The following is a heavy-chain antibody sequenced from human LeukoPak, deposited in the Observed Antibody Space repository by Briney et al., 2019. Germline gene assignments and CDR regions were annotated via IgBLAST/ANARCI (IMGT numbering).Heavy chain of an antibody. J-gene: IGHJ4*02. CDR2: ISDSGGNT. D-gene: IGHD1-26*01. CDR3: ARRTRGSSGGYFDY. Sequence: GGSLRLSCAASGFTFSTYGMIWVRQAPGRGLEWVSTISDSGGNTYYADSVKDRFTISRDNSKNTLHVQMNSLRAEDTAVYYCARRTRGSSGGYFDYWGQGTLVAVYS. CDR1: GFTFSTYG. V-gene: IGHV3-23*01.